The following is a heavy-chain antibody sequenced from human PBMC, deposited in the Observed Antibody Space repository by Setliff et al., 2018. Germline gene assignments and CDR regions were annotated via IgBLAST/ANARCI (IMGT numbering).Heavy chain of an antibody. J-gene: IGHJ5*02. CDR2: IKQDGSAK. Sequence: GGSLRLSCAASGFTFSNYWMNWVRQAPGKGLEWVANIKQDGSAKYYVDSVKGRFTISRDNSKSSLYLEMNSLRVEDTAVYYCARDQAFLGSTQYNWFDPWGQGTLVTSPQ. CDR3: ARDQAFLGSTQYNWFDP. D-gene: IGHD3-3*02. V-gene: IGHV3-7*01. CDR1: GFTFSNYW.